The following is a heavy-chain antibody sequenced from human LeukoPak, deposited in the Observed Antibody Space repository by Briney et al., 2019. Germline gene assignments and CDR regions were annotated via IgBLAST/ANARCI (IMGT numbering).Heavy chain of an antibody. CDR3: ARDSTWRLDY. CDR1: GFTFSSHW. Sequence: GGSLRLSCTASGFTFSSHWMTWVRQPPGKGLEWVANIKEDGSVKYYVDSVKGRFTISRDNTKNALYLQMNSLRADDTAVYFCARDSTWRLDYWGQGTQITVSS. D-gene: IGHD5-12*01. J-gene: IGHJ4*02. V-gene: IGHV3-7*03. CDR2: IKEDGSVK.